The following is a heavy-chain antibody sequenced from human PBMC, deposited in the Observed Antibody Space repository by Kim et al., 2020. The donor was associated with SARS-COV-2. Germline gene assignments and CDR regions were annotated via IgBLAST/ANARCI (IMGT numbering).Heavy chain of an antibody. D-gene: IGHD5-18*01. CDR2: IYSGGSRK. Sequence: GGSLRLSCAASGFTFSSYAMSWVRQAPGKGLEWVSVIYSGGSRKYYADSVKGRFTISRDNSKNTLYLQMNSLRAEDPAVYYRAKGLDTAMGFGAWGQGTL. V-gene: IGHV3-23*03. CDR3: AKGLDTAMGFGA. CDR1: GFTFSSYA. J-gene: IGHJ5*02.